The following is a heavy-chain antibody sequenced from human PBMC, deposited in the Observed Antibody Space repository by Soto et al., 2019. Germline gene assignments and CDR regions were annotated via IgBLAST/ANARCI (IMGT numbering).Heavy chain of an antibody. Sequence: SETLSLTCTVSGVSISSKNYYWSWIRQPPGKGLEWIGYIYYTGTTHYNPSVKSRVTISLDTSKDQFSLNLSSVTAADTAIYYCATVPHEYGTNWGDSWGQGTLVTVSS. CDR2: IYYTGTT. CDR3: ATVPHEYGTNWGDS. J-gene: IGHJ4*02. V-gene: IGHV4-30-4*01. CDR1: GVSISSKNYY. D-gene: IGHD2-8*01.